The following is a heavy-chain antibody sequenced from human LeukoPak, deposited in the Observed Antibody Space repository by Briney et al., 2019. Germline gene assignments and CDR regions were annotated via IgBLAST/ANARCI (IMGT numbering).Heavy chain of an antibody. J-gene: IGHJ4*02. CDR2: IYYSGST. CDR3: ARDRYSGAYWGYFDY. V-gene: IGHV4-59*01. D-gene: IGHD1-26*01. Sequence: SETLSLTCTVSGGSISSYYWSWIRQPPGKGLEWIGYIYYSGSTNSNPSLESRVTISVDTSKNQFSPKLSSVTAADTAVYYCARDRYSGAYWGYFDYWGRGTLVTVSS. CDR1: GGSISSYY.